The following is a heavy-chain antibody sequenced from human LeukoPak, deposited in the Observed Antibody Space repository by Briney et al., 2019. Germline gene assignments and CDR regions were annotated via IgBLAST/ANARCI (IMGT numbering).Heavy chain of an antibody. V-gene: IGHV1-58*02. CDR1: GFTFTSSA. D-gene: IGHD3-3*01. J-gene: IGHJ4*02. CDR3: AAARFLEWPFDY. Sequence: SVKVSCKASGFTFTSSAMQWVRQARGQRLEWIGWIVVGSGNTNYAQKFQERATITRDMSTSTAYMELSSLRSEDTAVYYCAAARFLEWPFDYWGQGTLVTVSS. CDR2: IVVGSGNT.